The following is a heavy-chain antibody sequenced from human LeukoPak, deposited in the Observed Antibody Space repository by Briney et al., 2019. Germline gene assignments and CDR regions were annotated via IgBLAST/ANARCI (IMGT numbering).Heavy chain of an antibody. V-gene: IGHV4-34*01. D-gene: IGHD3-3*01. CDR3: ARRTASRIDFWSGYSHGYYYMDV. J-gene: IGHJ6*03. CDR2: INHSGST. CDR1: GGSFSGYY. Sequence: KPSETLSLTCAVYGGSFSGYYWSWIRQPPGKGLEWIGEINHSGSTNYNPSHKSRVTISVDTSKNQFSLKLSSVTAADTAVYYCARRTASRIDFWSGYSHGYYYMDVWGKGPRSPSP.